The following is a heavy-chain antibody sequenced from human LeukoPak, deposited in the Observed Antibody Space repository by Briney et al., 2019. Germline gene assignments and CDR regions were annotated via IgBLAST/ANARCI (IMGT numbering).Heavy chain of an antibody. CDR1: GFTFSSYS. D-gene: IGHD6-13*01. J-gene: IGHJ4*02. Sequence: GGSLGLSCAASGFTFSSYSMNWVRQAPGKGLEWVSYISSSSSTIYYADSVKGRFTISRDKAKNSLFLQMNSLRDDDTAVYYCARDRVLGSSEGFDYWGQGTLVTVSS. CDR3: ARDRVLGSSEGFDY. CDR2: ISSSSSTI. V-gene: IGHV3-48*02.